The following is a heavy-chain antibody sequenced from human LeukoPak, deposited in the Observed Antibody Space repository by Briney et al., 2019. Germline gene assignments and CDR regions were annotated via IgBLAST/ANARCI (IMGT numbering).Heavy chain of an antibody. CDR1: GGSISTYY. Sequence: SETLSLTCTLSGGSISTYYWSWVRQPPGKGLEWIGYIYYTGSTDYNPSLKSRVTMSVDTSKNQFSLRLSSVTAADTAVYYCARDGGETYLDYWGQGTLVTVSS. J-gene: IGHJ4*02. D-gene: IGHD3-16*01. CDR2: IYYTGST. CDR3: ARDGGETYLDY. V-gene: IGHV4-59*01.